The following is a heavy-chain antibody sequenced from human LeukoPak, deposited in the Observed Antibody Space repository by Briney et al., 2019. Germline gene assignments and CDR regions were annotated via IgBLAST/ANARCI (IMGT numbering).Heavy chain of an antibody. CDR1: GGSFSGYY. CDR3: ASGSSGWSYYFDY. J-gene: IGHJ4*02. Sequence: PSETLSLTCAVYGGSFSGYYWSWIRQPAGKGLEWIGCIYTSGSTNYNPSLKSRVTMSVDTSKNQFSLKLSSVTAADTAVYYCASGSSGWSYYFDYWGQGTLVTVSS. D-gene: IGHD6-19*01. CDR2: IYTSGST. V-gene: IGHV4-59*10.